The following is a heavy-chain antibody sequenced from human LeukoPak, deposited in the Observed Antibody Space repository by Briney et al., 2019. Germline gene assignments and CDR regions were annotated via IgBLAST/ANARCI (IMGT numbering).Heavy chain of an antibody. Sequence: GESLRLSCAASGFIFSNYEMNWVRQAPGKGLEWVSYINPSGSTIYYADSVKGRFTMSRDNAKNSLYLQMNSLRAEDTAVYYCAELGITMIGGVWGKGTTVTISS. D-gene: IGHD3-10*02. J-gene: IGHJ6*04. CDR3: AELGITMIGGV. CDR2: INPSGSTI. CDR1: GFIFSNYE. V-gene: IGHV3-48*03.